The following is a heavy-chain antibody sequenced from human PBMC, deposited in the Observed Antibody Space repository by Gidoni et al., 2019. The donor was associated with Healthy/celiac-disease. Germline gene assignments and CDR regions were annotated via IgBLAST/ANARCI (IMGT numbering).Heavy chain of an antibody. D-gene: IGHD3-22*01. CDR3: ASSLIDTVGFDY. CDR1: GITFSDYY. CDR2: ISSSGSTI. Sequence: QVQLEESAGGLVKPEGSLRLSCAASGITFSDYYMIWIRQAPGKGLEWVSYISSSGSTIYYADSVKRRFTISRDNAKNSLYLQMNSLRAEDTAVYYCASSLIDTVGFDYWGQGTLVTVSS. V-gene: IGHV3-11*01. J-gene: IGHJ4*02.